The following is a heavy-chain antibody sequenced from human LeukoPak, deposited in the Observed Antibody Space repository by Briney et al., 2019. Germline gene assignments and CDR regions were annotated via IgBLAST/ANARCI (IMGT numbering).Heavy chain of an antibody. Sequence: GGSLRLSCAASGFTFSSYAMHWVRQAPGKGLEWVAVISYGGSNKYYADSVKGRFTISRDNSKNTLYLQMNSLRAEDTAVYYCARPRGDLGVVVPAAILGAFDIWGQGTMVTVSS. D-gene: IGHD2-2*01. CDR3: ARPRGDLGVVVPAAILGAFDI. CDR2: ISYGGSNK. V-gene: IGHV3-30-3*01. CDR1: GFTFSSYA. J-gene: IGHJ3*02.